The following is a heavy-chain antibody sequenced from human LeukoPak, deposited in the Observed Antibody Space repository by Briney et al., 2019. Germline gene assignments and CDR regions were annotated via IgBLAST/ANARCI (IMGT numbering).Heavy chain of an antibody. D-gene: IGHD4-17*01. CDR1: GFTFSTYG. V-gene: IGHV3-30*02. J-gene: IGHJ4*02. Sequence: GGSLRLSCAASGFTFSTYGMHWVRQAPGKGLEWVTSIHYDGTNKYYAEAVKGRFTISRDNSKNTLYLQMNSLRAEDTAVYYCARDRYGDYDFDYWGQGTLVTVSS. CDR2: IHYDGTNK. CDR3: ARDRYGDYDFDY.